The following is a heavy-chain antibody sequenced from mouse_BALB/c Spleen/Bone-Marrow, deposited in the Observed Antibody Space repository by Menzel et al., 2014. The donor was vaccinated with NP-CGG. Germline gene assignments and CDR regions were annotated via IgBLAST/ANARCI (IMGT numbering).Heavy chain of an antibody. V-gene: IGHV1S81*02. CDR1: GYTFTSYH. CDR2: INPSNGGT. D-gene: IGHD2-4*01. J-gene: IGHJ2*01. CDR3: TRSTMITYFDY. Sequence: LVESGAELVKPGTSVKLSCKASGYTFTSYHMYWVKQRPGQGLEWIGEINPSNGGTNFNEKFKSKATLTVDKSSSTAYMQLSSLTSEDSAVYYCTRSTMITYFDYWGQGTTLTVSS.